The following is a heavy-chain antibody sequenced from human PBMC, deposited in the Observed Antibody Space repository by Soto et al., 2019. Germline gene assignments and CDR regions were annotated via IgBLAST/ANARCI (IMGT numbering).Heavy chain of an antibody. Sequence: GGSLRLSCAASGFTFSSYVMHWVRQAPGKGLEWVAVIWYDGSNKYYADSVKGRFTISRDNSKNTLYLQMNSLRAEDTAVYYCARGSVSSGYYTLDYWGQGTLVTVSS. J-gene: IGHJ4*02. CDR3: ARGSVSSGYYTLDY. D-gene: IGHD3-22*01. CDR1: GFTFSSYV. V-gene: IGHV3-33*01. CDR2: IWYDGSNK.